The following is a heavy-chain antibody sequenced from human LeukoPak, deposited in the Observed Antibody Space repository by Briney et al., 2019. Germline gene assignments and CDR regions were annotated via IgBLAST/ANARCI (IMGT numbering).Heavy chain of an antibody. V-gene: IGHV3-30*04. CDR1: GFTFSSYA. J-gene: IGHJ4*02. Sequence: GRSLRLSCAASGFTFSSYAMHWVRQAPGKGLEWVAVISYDGSNKYYADSVKGRFTIPRDNSKNTLYLQMNSLRAEDTAVYYCASLSTSSGQQFDYWGQGTLVTVSS. D-gene: IGHD2-2*01. CDR3: ASLSTSSGQQFDY. CDR2: ISYDGSNK.